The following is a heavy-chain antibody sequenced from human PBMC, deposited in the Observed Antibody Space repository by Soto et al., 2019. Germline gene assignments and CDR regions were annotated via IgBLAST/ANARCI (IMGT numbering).Heavy chain of an antibody. CDR3: AREVEYFDWYVHYYYGMDV. CDR2: INHSGST. D-gene: IGHD3-9*01. CDR1: GGSFSGYY. Sequence: PSETLSLTCAVYGGSFSGYYWSWIRQPPGKGLEWIGEINHSGSTNYNPSLKSRVTISVDTSKNQFSLKLSSVTAADTAVYYCAREVEYFDWYVHYYYGMDVWCPGTTVTVSS. V-gene: IGHV4-34*01. J-gene: IGHJ6*02.